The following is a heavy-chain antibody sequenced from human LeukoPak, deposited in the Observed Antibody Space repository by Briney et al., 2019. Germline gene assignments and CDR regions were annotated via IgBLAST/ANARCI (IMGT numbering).Heavy chain of an antibody. CDR3: ARDFFRDYGGRYYFDY. D-gene: IGHD4-23*01. CDR1: GYTFTSYG. J-gene: IGHJ4*02. V-gene: IGHV1-18*01. Sequence: ASVKVSCKASGYTFTSYGISWVQQAPGQGLEWMGWISAYNGNTNYAQKLQGRVTMTTDTSTSTAYMELRSLRSDDTAVYYCARDFFRDYGGRYYFDYWGQGTLVTVSS. CDR2: ISAYNGNT.